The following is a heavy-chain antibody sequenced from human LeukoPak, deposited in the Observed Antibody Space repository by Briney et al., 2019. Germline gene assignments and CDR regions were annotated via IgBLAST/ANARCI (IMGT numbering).Heavy chain of an antibody. D-gene: IGHD3-22*01. CDR2: ISYDESNK. CDR3: AKDRSTMIVVVMT. CDR1: GFTFSSYT. J-gene: IGHJ5*02. V-gene: IGHV3-30-3*01. Sequence: PGRCLRLSCAASGFTFSSYTMHWVRQAPGKGLEWVAVISYDESNKYYADSVKGRFTISRDNSKNTLFLQMNSLRAEDTAVYYCAKDRSTMIVVVMTWGQGTLVTVSS.